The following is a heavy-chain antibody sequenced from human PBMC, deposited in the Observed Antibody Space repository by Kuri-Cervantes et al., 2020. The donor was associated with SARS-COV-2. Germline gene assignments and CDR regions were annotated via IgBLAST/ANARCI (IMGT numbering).Heavy chain of an antibody. V-gene: IGHV4-59*12. CDR1: GGSISSYY. J-gene: IGHJ6*02. D-gene: IGHD2-2*01. CDR3: ARVGCSSTSCYSYYYYGMDV. CDR2: IYHSGST. Sequence: SETLSLTCTVSGGSISSYYWSWIRQPPGKGLEWIGEIYHSGSTNYNPSLKSRVTISVDKSKNQFSLKLSSVTAADTAVYYCARVGCSSTSCYSYYYYGMDVWGQGTTVTVSS.